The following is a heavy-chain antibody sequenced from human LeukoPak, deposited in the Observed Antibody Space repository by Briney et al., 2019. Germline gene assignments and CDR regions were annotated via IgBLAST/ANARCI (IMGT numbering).Heavy chain of an antibody. CDR3: ASGGYYMDV. J-gene: IGHJ6*03. V-gene: IGHV4-59*01. CDR1: GGSISSYN. Sequence: PSETLSLTCTVSGGSISSYNWSWIRQPPGKGLEWIGYIYYSGSTIYYPYLKRRGTTSVDTSTNQFSLKLSSVTAADTAVYYCASGGYYMDVWGKGTTVTVSS. CDR2: IYYSGST.